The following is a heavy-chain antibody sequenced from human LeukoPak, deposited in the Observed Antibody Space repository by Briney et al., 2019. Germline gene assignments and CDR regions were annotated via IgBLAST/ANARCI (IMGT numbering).Heavy chain of an antibody. D-gene: IGHD2-2*01. CDR2: IYHSGST. J-gene: IGHJ4*02. CDR3: ARVGYCSSTSCPFDY. Sequence: PSQTLSLTCAVPGGSISSGGYSGSWIRQPPGKGLEWLAYIYHSGSTYYNPSLKSRVTISVDRSKNQFSLKLSSVTAADTAVYYCARVGYCSSTSCPFDYWGQGTLVTVSS. CDR1: GGSISSGGYS. V-gene: IGHV4-30-2*01.